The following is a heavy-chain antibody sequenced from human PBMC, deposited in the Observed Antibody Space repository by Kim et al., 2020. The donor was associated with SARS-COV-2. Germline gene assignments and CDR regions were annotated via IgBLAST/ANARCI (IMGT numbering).Heavy chain of an antibody. CDR3: ARVAYYFDY. V-gene: IGHV3-74*01. CDR1: GFTFSSYW. CDR2: INSDGSST. Sequence: GGSLRLSCAASGFTFSSYWMHWVRQAPGKGLVWVSRINSDGSSTNYADSVKGRFSISRDNAKNTLYLQMNSLRAEDTALYYCARVAYYFDYWGQGTLVTVSS. J-gene: IGHJ4*02.